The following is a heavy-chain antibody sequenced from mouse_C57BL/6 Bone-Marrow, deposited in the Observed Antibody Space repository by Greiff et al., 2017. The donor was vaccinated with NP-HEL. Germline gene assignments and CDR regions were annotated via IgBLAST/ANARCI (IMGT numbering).Heavy chain of an antibody. V-gene: IGHV5-16*01. CDR3: ARGYYAMDY. J-gene: IGHJ4*01. CDR2: INYDGSST. Sequence: DVQLQESEGGLVQPGSSMKLSCTASGFTFSDYYMAWVRQVPEKGLEWVANINYDGSSTYYLDSLKSRFIISRDNAKNILYLQMSSLKSEDTATYYCARGYYAMDYWGQGTSVTVSS. CDR1: GFTFSDYY.